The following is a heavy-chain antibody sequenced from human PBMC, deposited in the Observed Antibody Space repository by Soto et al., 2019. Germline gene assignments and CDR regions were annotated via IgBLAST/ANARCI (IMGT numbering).Heavy chain of an antibody. D-gene: IGHD2-21*02. CDR1: GGSISGVDSY. V-gene: IGHV4-30-4*01. Sequence: QVQLQESGPGLVKPSQTLSLTCTVSGGSISGVDSYWSWIRQPPGRGLEWIGYIYRSGNTYYSPSLKSRLTISVDPSTNQFSLKLFSVTAADTATYYCARTHRALVAVAAFDYWGQGALVTVSS. CDR3: ARTHRALVAVAAFDY. J-gene: IGHJ4*02. CDR2: IYRSGNT.